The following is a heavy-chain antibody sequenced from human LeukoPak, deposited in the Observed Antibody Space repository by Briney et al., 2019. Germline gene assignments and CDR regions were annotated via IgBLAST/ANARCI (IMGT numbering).Heavy chain of an antibody. CDR2: IIPIFGTA. J-gene: IGHJ5*02. CDR3: ARDRLFPNWFDP. CDR1: GGTFSSYA. V-gene: IGHV1-69*06. Sequence: ASVKVSCKASGGTFSSYAISWVRQAPGQGLEWMGGIIPIFGTANYAQRFQGRVTITADKSTSTAYMELSRLRSDDTAVYYCARDRLFPNWFDPWGQGTLVTVSS. D-gene: IGHD6-19*01.